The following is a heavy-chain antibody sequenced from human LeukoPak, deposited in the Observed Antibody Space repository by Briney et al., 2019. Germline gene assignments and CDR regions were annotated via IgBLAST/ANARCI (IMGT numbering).Heavy chain of an antibody. V-gene: IGHV3-23*01. J-gene: IGHJ3*02. CDR2: ISGSGGST. Sequence: GGSLRLSCAASGFTFSSYGMIWVRQAPGKGLEWVSGISGSGGSTYYADSVKGRFTISRDNSKNTLYLQMNSLRAEDTAVYYCAIGYSYGYDAFDIWGQGTMVTVSS. CDR3: AIGYSYGYDAFDI. CDR1: GFTFSSYG. D-gene: IGHD5-18*01.